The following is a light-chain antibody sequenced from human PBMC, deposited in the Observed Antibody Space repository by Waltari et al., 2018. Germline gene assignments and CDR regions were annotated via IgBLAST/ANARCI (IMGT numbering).Light chain of an antibody. J-gene: IGLJ3*02. CDR3: QAWGTGIQGV. Sequence: TCILSSGHSTNAVAWHQQQPEKGPRFLMKVNSDGSHSKGDGIPDRFSGSSSGAERYLTISSLQSEDEADYYCQAWGTGIQGVFGGGTKLTVL. CDR2: VNSDGSH. V-gene: IGLV4-69*01. CDR1: SGHSTNA.